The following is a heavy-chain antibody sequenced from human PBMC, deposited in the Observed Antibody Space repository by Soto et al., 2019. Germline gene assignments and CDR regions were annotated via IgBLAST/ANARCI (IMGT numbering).Heavy chain of an antibody. CDR1: GFTFSSYG. CDR2: IWYDGSNK. V-gene: IGHV3-33*01. Sequence: GGSLRLSCAASGFTFSSYGMHWVRQAPGKGLEWVAVIWYDGSNKYYADSVKGRFTISSDNSKNTLYLQMNSLRAEDTAVYYCARSTTSYYYMDVWGKGTTVTVSS. J-gene: IGHJ6*03. D-gene: IGHD1-26*01. CDR3: ARSTTSYYYMDV.